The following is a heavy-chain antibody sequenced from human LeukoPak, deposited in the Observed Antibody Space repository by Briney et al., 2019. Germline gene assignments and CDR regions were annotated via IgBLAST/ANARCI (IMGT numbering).Heavy chain of an antibody. D-gene: IGHD6-19*01. V-gene: IGHV3-21*01. Sequence: GGSLRLSCAASGFTFSSYSMNWIRQAPGKGLEWVSSISGSSSYIYYADSVKGRFTISRANAKNSLYLQMNSLRAEDTAVYYCARDQSSVAGTTYNWFDPWGQGTLVTVSS. CDR3: ARDQSSVAGTTYNWFDP. CDR1: GFTFSSYS. CDR2: ISGSSSYI. J-gene: IGHJ5*02.